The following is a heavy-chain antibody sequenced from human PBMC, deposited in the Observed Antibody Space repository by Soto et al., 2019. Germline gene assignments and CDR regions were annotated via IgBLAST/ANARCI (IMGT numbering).Heavy chain of an antibody. V-gene: IGHV5-51*01. Sequence: GESQKISCKGSGYSFTIYWIGWVLQRPWKGLEWMGIIYPGDSDTRYSPSFQGQVTISADKSISTAYLQWSSLKASDTAMYYCARRAEGLSQLDYWDQRTRVTFSS. CDR1: GYSFTIYW. CDR2: IYPGDSDT. D-gene: IGHD3-3*01. J-gene: IGHJ4*02. CDR3: ARRAEGLSQLDY.